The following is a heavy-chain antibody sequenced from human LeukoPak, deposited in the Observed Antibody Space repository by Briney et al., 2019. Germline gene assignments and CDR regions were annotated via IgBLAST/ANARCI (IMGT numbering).Heavy chain of an antibody. CDR2: IPYSGST. CDR3: ARVRSGSIGS. D-gene: IGHD6-19*01. CDR1: GAPISSYY. V-gene: IGHV4-59*01. J-gene: IGHJ5*01. Sequence: SETLSLTCTVSGAPISSYYWSWIRQPPGKGLEWIGYIPYSGSTNYNPSLKSRVTISIDTSKNQFSLKVRSVTAADTAVYYCARVRSGSIGSWGQGTLVTVSS.